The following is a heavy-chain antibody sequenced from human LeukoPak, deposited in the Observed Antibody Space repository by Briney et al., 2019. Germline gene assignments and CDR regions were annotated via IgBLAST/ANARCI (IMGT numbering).Heavy chain of an antibody. V-gene: IGHV3-30*02. CDR2: IRYDGSDK. Sequence: GGSLRLSCAGSGFRFSNYGMEWVRQAPGKGLEWVAFIRYDGSDKYYADSAKGRFIISRENSKNTGYLQMNSLRVEDTAVYYCAKVFDYHYMDVWGKGTTVIVSS. CDR1: GFRFSNYG. D-gene: IGHD3-10*02. J-gene: IGHJ6*03. CDR3: AKVFDYHYMDV.